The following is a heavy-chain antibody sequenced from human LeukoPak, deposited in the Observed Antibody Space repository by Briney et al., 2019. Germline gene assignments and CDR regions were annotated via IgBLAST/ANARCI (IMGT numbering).Heavy chain of an antibody. J-gene: IGHJ6*02. CDR1: GFMFSNYW. CDR2: ISSSSSYI. CDR3: ARDITMAYGMDV. V-gene: IGHV3-21*01. Sequence: GGSLRLSCAASGFMFSNYWMSWVRQAPGKGLEWVSSISSSSSYIYYADSVKGRFTISRDNAKNSLYLQMNSLRAEDTAVYYCARDITMAYGMDVWGQGTTVTVSS. D-gene: IGHD3-10*01.